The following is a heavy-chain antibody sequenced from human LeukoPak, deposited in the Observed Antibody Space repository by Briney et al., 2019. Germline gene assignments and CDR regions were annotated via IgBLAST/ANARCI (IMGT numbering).Heavy chain of an antibody. Sequence: SETLSLTCTVSGGSISSYYWSWIRQPPGKGLEWIGYIYYSGSTNYNPSLKRLVTISVGTSKNQFPLKLSSVTAADTAVYYCASSGEEDSNFDYWGQGTLVTVSS. CDR3: ASSGEEDSNFDY. CDR2: IYYSGST. D-gene: IGHD7-27*01. CDR1: GGSISSYY. V-gene: IGHV4-59*01. J-gene: IGHJ4*02.